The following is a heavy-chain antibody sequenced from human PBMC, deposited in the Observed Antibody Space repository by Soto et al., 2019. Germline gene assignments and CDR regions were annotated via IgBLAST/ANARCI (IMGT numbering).Heavy chain of an antibody. J-gene: IGHJ4*02. Sequence: QVQLQESGPGLVKPSETLSLTCTVSGGSISSYYWSWIRQPPGKGLEWIGYIYYSGSTNYNPSLKSRVTISVDTSKNPFPLKLSSVTAADTAVYYCARRYGVGFDYWGQGTLVTVSS. CDR2: IYYSGST. V-gene: IGHV4-59*08. D-gene: IGHD4-17*01. CDR1: GGSISSYY. CDR3: ARRYGVGFDY.